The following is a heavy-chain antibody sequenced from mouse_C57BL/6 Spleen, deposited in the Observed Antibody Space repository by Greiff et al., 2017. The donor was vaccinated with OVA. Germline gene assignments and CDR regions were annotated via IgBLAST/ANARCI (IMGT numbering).Heavy chain of an antibody. CDR1: GYTFTSYW. J-gene: IGHJ4*01. Sequence: QVQLQQPGTELVKPGASVKLSCKASGYTFTSYWMHWVKQRPGQGLEWIGNINPSNGGTNYNEKFKSKATLTVDKSSSTAYMQLSSLTSEDSAVYYCARGGSNYVRRYYYAMDYWGQGTSVTVSS. D-gene: IGHD2-5*01. CDR2: INPSNGGT. CDR3: ARGGSNYVRRYYYAMDY. V-gene: IGHV1-53*01.